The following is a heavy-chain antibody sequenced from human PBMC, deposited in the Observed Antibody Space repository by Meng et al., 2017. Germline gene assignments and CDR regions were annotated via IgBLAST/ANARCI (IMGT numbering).Heavy chain of an antibody. CDR3: TRVRGSGSYYDH. CDR2: IRSKAYGGTT. D-gene: IGHD3-10*01. V-gene: IGHV3-49*03. CDR1: GFTFGDYA. J-gene: IGHJ4*02. Sequence: GESLKISCTASGFTFGDYAMSWFRQAPGKGLEWVGFIRSKAYGGTTEYAASVKGRFTISRDDSKSIAYLQMNSPKTEDTAVYYCTRVRGSGSYYDHWGQGTLVTVSS.